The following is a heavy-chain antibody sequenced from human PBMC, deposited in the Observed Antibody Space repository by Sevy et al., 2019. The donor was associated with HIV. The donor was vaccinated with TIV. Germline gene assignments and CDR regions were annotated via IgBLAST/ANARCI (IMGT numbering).Heavy chain of an antibody. J-gene: IGHJ3*02. CDR3: ARDEGYDDYGDYIPFDI. CDR2: IKQDGSEK. CDR1: GFTFSSDW. Sequence: GGSLRLSCAASGFTFSSDWMSWVRQAPGKGLEWVANIKQDGSEKYYVDSVKGPFTISRDNAKNSLYLQMNSLRAEDTAVYYWARDEGYDDYGDYIPFDIWGQGTMVTVSS. V-gene: IGHV3-7*03. D-gene: IGHD4-17*01.